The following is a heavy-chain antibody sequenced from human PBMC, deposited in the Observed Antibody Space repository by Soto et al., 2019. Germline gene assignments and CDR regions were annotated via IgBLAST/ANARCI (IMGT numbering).Heavy chain of an antibody. CDR3: ARGPF. Sequence: QLVESGGDLVQPGGSLRLSCVASGITLRNYWMSWVRQAPGKGLEWVATMSQDGSARDYLDSVKGRFTISRDDAENSLYLQMSSLRVEDTAIYYCARGPFWGQGTLVTVSS. CDR1: GITLRNYW. J-gene: IGHJ4*02. CDR2: MSQDGSAR. V-gene: IGHV3-7*01.